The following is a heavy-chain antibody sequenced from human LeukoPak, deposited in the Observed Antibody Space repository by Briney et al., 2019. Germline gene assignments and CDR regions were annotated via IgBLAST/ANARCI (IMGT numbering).Heavy chain of an antibody. D-gene: IGHD3-10*02. V-gene: IGHV3-48*03. J-gene: IGHJ6*04. CDR1: GFTFSSYE. Sequence: GGSLRLPCAASGFTFSSYEMNWARQAPGKGLEWVSYISSRDSTIYYADSVKGRFTISRDSAKNSLYLQMNSLRAEDTAVYYCAELGITMIGGVWGKGTTVTISS. CDR3: AELGITMIGGV. CDR2: ISSRDSTI.